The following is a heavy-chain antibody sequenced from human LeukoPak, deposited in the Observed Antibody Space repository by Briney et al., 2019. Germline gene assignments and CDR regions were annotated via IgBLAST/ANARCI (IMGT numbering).Heavy chain of an antibody. D-gene: IGHD1-1*01. Sequence: TSETLSLTCTVSGGSISPYYWSWIRQTPGKGLEWIGYILYSRPTTNYNPSLKSRVTLSVDTSKNQFSLKLSSVTAADTAVYYCARVGDWNDLVYWGQGTLVTVSS. CDR2: ILYSRPTT. V-gene: IGHV4-59*01. CDR1: GGSISPYY. CDR3: ARVGDWNDLVY. J-gene: IGHJ4*02.